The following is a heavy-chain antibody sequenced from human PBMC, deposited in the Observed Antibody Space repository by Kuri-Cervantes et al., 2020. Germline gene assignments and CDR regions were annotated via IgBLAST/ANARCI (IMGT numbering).Heavy chain of an antibody. CDR1: GFTFSKYG. Sequence: GESLKISCAASGFTFSKYGMHWVRQAPGKGLEWVAVISNDGNNKFYADSVKGRFTISRDNSKNTLYLQVNSLTAEDTAVYYCAKSYSSGRTYGMDVWGQGTTVTVSS. CDR3: AKSYSSGRTYGMDV. J-gene: IGHJ6*02. V-gene: IGHV3-30*18. CDR2: ISNDGNNK. D-gene: IGHD6-19*01.